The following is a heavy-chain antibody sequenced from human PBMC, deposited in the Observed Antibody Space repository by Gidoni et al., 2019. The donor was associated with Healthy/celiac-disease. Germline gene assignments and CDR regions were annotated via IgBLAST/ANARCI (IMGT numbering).Heavy chain of an antibody. CDR3: AKDAGSGWDTFDY. J-gene: IGHJ4*02. V-gene: IGHV3-9*01. CDR2: ISWNSGSI. Sequence: EVQLVESGGGLVQPGRSLRLSCAASGLTFDDYAMHWVRQAPGKGLEWVSGISWNSGSIGYADSVKGRFTISRDNAKNSLYLQMNSLRAEDTALYYCAKDAGSGWDTFDYWGQGTLVTVSS. D-gene: IGHD6-19*01. CDR1: GLTFDDYA.